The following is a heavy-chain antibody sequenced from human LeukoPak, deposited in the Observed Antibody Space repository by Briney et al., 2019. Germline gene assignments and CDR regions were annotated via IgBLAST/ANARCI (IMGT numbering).Heavy chain of an antibody. J-gene: IGHJ3*02. Sequence: GGSLRLSCAASGFTFSSYSMTWVRQAPGKGLEWVSSISSSSSYIYYADSVKGRFTISRDNAKNSLYLQMNSLRAEDTAVYYCARVGSYCGGDCYSEDDAFDIWGQGTMVTVSS. D-gene: IGHD2-21*02. CDR1: GFTFSSYS. CDR2: ISSSSSYI. V-gene: IGHV3-21*01. CDR3: ARVGSYCGGDCYSEDDAFDI.